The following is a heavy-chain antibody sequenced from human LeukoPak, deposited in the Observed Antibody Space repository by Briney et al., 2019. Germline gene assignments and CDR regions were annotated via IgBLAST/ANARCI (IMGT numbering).Heavy chain of an antibody. Sequence: GGSLRLSCAASGFTFSAYWMTWVRQAPGKGLAWVANIIEGGDVKYYVDSVKGRFTISRDNAKNSLYLQMNSLRAEDTALYYFEKGGRGVVGGIDGGGFDYWGQGTLVTVSS. CDR1: GFTFSAYW. J-gene: IGHJ4*02. CDR3: EKGGRGVVGGIDGGGFDY. CDR2: IIEGGDVK. D-gene: IGHD2-15*01. V-gene: IGHV3-7*03.